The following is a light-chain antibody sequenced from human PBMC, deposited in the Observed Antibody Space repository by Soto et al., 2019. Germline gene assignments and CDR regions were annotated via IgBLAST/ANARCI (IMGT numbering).Light chain of an antibody. CDR1: NSDVGGYNC. V-gene: IGLV2-14*01. J-gene: IGLJ1*01. CDR2: EVS. CDR3: SSYTSSSKDV. Sequence: QSALTQPASVSGSPGDSITISCTGTNSDVGGYNCVSWYQQHPGKAPKLMIYEVSNRPSGISNRFSGSKSGNTASLTIPGLQAEEEADYFCSSYTSSSKDVFGSGTKVTAL.